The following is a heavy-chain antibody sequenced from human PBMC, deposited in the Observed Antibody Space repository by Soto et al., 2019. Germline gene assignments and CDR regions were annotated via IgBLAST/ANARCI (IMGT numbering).Heavy chain of an antibody. D-gene: IGHD3-10*01. V-gene: IGHV4-34*01. CDR2: INHSGST. CDR3: ARFQGITMVRGVINNWFDP. J-gene: IGHJ5*02. Sequence: PSETLSLTCAVYGGSFSGYYWSWIRQPPGKGLEWIGEINHSGSTNYNPSLKSRVTISVDTSKNQFSLKLSSVTAADTAVYYCARFQGITMVRGVINNWFDPWGQGTLVTVSS. CDR1: GGSFSGYY.